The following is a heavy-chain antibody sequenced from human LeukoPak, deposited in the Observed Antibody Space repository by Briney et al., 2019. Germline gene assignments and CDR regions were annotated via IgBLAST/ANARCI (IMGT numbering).Heavy chain of an antibody. CDR2: ITSSGSTI. V-gene: IGHV3-11*01. CDR1: GFTFSDYY. J-gene: IGHJ5*02. Sequence: GGSLRLSCAASGFTFSDYYMSWIRQAPGKGLEWVSYITSSGSTIYYADSEKGRFTISRDNAENSLYLQMNSLRAEDTAVYYCARDLGSGWTRNWFDPWGQGTLVTVSS. D-gene: IGHD6-19*01. CDR3: ARDLGSGWTRNWFDP.